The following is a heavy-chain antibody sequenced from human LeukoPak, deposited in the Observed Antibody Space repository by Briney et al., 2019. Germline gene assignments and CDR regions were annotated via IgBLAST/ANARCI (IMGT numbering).Heavy chain of an antibody. CDR3: ARQGLLSYGYSSSWRPSDY. D-gene: IGHD6-13*01. Sequence: SSETLSLTCAVYGGSFSDYYMSWIRQPPGKGLEWIGEINHSGSTNYNPSLKSRVTISVDASKNQFSLKLSSVTAADTAVYYCARQGLLSYGYSSSWRPSDYWGQGTLVTVSS. CDR2: INHSGST. CDR1: GGSFSDYY. J-gene: IGHJ4*02. V-gene: IGHV4-34*01.